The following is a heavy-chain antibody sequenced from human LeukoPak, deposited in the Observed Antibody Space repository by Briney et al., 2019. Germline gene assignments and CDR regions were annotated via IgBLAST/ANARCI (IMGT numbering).Heavy chain of an antibody. CDR2: IGSSSSYI. CDR3: ARGLDTMVRGVLTY. J-gene: IGHJ4*02. CDR1: GFTFSSYT. V-gene: IGHV3-21*01. Sequence: GGSLRLSCAASGFTFSSYTMNWVRQAPGKGLEWVSSIGSSSSYIYYADSVKGRFTISRDNAKNSLYLQMNSLRAEDTAVYYCARGLDTMVRGVLTYWGQGTLVTVSS. D-gene: IGHD3-10*01.